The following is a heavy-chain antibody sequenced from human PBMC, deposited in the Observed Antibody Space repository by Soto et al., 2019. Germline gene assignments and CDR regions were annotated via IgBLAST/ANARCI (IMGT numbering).Heavy chain of an antibody. CDR3: ARANVNYDWGPNDY. CDR2: INAANGHT. Sequence: QVQLVQSGAEVKKPGASVRISCKASGYSLPTHTIHWVRQAPGQRLEWMGWINAANGHTKYSQNIQDRVTISSDTFASTVYMKLTGLTSDDTAINYCARANVNYDWGPNDYWGQGTLVTVSS. J-gene: IGHJ4*02. V-gene: IGHV1-3*01. CDR1: GYSLPTHT. D-gene: IGHD1-7*01.